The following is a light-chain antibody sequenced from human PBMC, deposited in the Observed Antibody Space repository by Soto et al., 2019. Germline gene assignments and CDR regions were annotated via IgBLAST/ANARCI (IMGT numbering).Light chain of an antibody. CDR3: QQSQQTYSSPLT. Sequence: DIQMPQSPSSLSASVGDRVTITCRASQSISNYLNWYQQKPGKAPKLLIYAASSLQSGVPSRFSGSGSGTDFTLTISSLQPEDFATYYCQQSQQTYSSPLTFGGGTKVEIK. J-gene: IGKJ4*01. V-gene: IGKV1-39*01. CDR2: AAS. CDR1: QSISNY.